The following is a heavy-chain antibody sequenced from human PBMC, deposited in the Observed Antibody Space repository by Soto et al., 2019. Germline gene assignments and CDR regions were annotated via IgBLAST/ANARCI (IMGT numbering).Heavy chain of an antibody. CDR3: AKELRSYYYDSSGYYFAY. CDR2: ISGIGGST. D-gene: IGHD3-22*01. Sequence: PGGSLRLSCAASGFTFSSYAMSWVRQAPGKGLEWVSAISGIGGSTYYADSVKGRFTISRDNSKNTLYLQMNSLRAEDTAVYYCAKELRSYYYDSSGYYFAYWGQGTLVTVSS. J-gene: IGHJ4*02. V-gene: IGHV3-23*01. CDR1: GFTFSSYA.